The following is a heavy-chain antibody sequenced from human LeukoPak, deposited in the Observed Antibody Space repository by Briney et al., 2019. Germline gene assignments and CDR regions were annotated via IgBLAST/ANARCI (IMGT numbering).Heavy chain of an antibody. CDR2: TYNSGST. CDR3: ARSRVRSFDY. CDR1: GGSISSGDYF. Sequence: SETLSLTCSVSGGSISSGDYFWSWIRQPPGKGLEWIGYTYNSGSTYYNPSLKSRVTISEHTSKNQFSLKLTSVTAADTAVYYCARSRVRSFDYWGQGTLVTVSS. D-gene: IGHD3-3*01. J-gene: IGHJ4*02. V-gene: IGHV4-30-4*01.